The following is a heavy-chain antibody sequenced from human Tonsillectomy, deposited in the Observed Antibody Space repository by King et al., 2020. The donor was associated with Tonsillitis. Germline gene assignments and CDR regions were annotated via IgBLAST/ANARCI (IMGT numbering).Heavy chain of an antibody. CDR1: GGSISSSSYY. Sequence: QLQESGPGLVKPSETLSLTCTVSGGSISSSSYYWGWIRQPPGKGLEWIGSIYYSGSTYYNPSLKSRVTISVDTSKNQFSLKLSSVTAADTAVYYCARGDSAYDAFDIWGQGTMVTVSS. D-gene: IGHD3-22*01. V-gene: IGHV4-39*01. CDR3: ARGDSAYDAFDI. CDR2: IYYSGST. J-gene: IGHJ3*02.